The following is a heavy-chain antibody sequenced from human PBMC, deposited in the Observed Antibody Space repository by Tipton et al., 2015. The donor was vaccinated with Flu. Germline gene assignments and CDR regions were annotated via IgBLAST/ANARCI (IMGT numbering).Heavy chain of an antibody. CDR3: ARRTFSNYVSEPKNCFDF. D-gene: IGHD4-11*01. J-gene: IGHJ5*01. CDR2: ICPGIP. V-gene: IGHV4-38-2*01. CDR1: GGSVRSPYF. Sequence: TLSLTCSVSGGSVRSPYFWGWVRRPPGKVLEWIGNICPGIPYYNPSLRSRVTISVARTNDQFSLRLTSVTAADTAVYFCARRTFSNYVSEPKNCFDFWGQGTLVTVSS.